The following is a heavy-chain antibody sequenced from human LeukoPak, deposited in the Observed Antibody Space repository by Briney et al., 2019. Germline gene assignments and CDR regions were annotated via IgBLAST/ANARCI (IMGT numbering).Heavy chain of an antibody. CDR1: GFTFSSYW. V-gene: IGHV3-7*01. Sequence: PGGSLRLSCAASGFTFSSYWMSWVRQAPGKGLEWVANIKQDGSEKYYVDSVKGRFTISRDNAKNSLYLQMNSLRAEDTAVYYCARDAGGRYYVPNWFDPWGQGTLVTVSS. J-gene: IGHJ5*02. CDR3: ARDAGGRYYVPNWFDP. CDR2: IKQDGSEK. D-gene: IGHD3-10*02.